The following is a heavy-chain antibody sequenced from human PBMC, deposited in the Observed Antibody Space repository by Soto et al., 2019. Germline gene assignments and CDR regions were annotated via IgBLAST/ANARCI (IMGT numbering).Heavy chain of an antibody. CDR3: ARFFGSGFDY. CDR1: GFTFSTDT. V-gene: IGHV3-48*02. D-gene: IGHD6-19*01. Sequence: EVQLVESGGGLVQPGGSPRLSCVASGFTFSTDTMNWVRQAPGKGLEWVAHISTSGATRYYADSVKGRFTISRDNAKTSLYLQMDRLRNEDTAVYYCARFFGSGFDYWGQGTLVTVSS. CDR2: ISTSGATR. J-gene: IGHJ4*02.